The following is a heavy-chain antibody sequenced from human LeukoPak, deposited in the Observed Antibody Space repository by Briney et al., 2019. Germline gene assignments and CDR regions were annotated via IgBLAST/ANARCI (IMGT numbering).Heavy chain of an antibody. V-gene: IGHV3-23*01. CDR2: ISGSGGST. J-gene: IGHJ4*02. D-gene: IGHD6-13*01. Sequence: GGSLRLSCAASGFTFSSYAMSWVRQAPGKGLEWVSAISGSGGSTYYADSVKGRFTISRDNSKNTLYLQMNSLRAEDTAVYYCAKPDHSSWYESGFDYWGQGTLVTVSS. CDR3: AKPDHSSWYESGFDY. CDR1: GFTFSSYA.